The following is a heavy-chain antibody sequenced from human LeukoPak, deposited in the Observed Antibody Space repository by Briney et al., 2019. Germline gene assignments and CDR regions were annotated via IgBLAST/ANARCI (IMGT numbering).Heavy chain of an antibody. J-gene: IGHJ4*02. CDR1: GDSINNNNYY. CDR2: IYFSGST. V-gene: IGHV4-39*07. Sequence: SETLSLTCSVSGDSINNNNYYWGWIRQPPGKGLEWIGSIYFSGSTFYNPSLKSRVTISQDTSKNTFSLKLTSVTAADTAVYYCARDGDALDFWGQGTLVTVSS. CDR3: ARDGDALDF.